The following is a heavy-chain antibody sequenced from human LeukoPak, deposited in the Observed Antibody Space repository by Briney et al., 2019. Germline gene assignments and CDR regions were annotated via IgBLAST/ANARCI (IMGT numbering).Heavy chain of an antibody. V-gene: IGHV4-59*01. D-gene: IGHD3-16*01. J-gene: IGHJ4*02. CDR2: IYYSGST. CDR1: GGSISSYY. CDR3: ARDGDRDGYTTHFDY. Sequence: SETLSLTCTVSGGSISSYYWSWIRQSPGKGLEWIGYIYYSGSTKYNPSLKSRVSISVDTSKNQFSLKVSSVTAADTAVYYCARDGDRDGYTTHFDYWGQGTLVTVSS.